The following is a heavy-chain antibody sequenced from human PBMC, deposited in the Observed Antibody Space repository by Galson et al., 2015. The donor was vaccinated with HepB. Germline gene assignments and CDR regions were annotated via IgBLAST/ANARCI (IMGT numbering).Heavy chain of an antibody. Sequence: LSLTCTVSGGSISSSSYYWGWIRQPPGKGLEWIGSIYYSGSTYYNPSLKSRVTISVDTSKNQFSLKLSSVTAADTAVYYCARRVYYDSSGYSSYFDYWGQGTLVTVSS. V-gene: IGHV4-39*01. CDR3: ARRVYYDSSGYSSYFDY. D-gene: IGHD3-22*01. J-gene: IGHJ4*02. CDR2: IYYSGST. CDR1: GGSISSSSYY.